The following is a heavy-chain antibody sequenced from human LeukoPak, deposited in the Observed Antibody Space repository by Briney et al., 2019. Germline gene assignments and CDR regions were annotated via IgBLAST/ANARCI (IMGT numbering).Heavy chain of an antibody. J-gene: IGHJ4*02. CDR1: GGSISSGSYY. D-gene: IGHD3-16*01. CDR3: ARDVGGRYFDY. Sequence: PSETLSLTCTASGGSISSGSYYWSWIRQPAGKGLEWIGRIYTSGSTNYNPSLKSRVTISVDTSKNQFSLKLSSVTAADTAVYYCARDVGGRYFDYWGQGTLVTVSS. CDR2: IYTSGST. V-gene: IGHV4-61*02.